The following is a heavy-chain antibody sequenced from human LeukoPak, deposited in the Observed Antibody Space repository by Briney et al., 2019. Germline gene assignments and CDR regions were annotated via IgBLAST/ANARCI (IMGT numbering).Heavy chain of an antibody. CDR1: GFTFSSYG. J-gene: IGHJ3*02. Sequence: SGRSLRLSCAASGFTFSSYGMHWVRQAPGKGLEWVAVISYDGSNKYYADSVKGRFTISRDNSKNTLYLQMNSLRAEDTAVYYCAKGRDYYDSSGYIAFDIWGQGTMVTVSS. CDR2: ISYDGSNK. V-gene: IGHV3-30*18. CDR3: AKGRDYYDSSGYIAFDI. D-gene: IGHD3-22*01.